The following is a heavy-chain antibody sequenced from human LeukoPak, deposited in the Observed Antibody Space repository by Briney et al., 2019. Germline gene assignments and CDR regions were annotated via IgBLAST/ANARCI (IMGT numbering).Heavy chain of an antibody. CDR2: INHSRST. V-gene: IGHV4-34*01. J-gene: IGHJ4*02. CDR3: ASRKLGNDY. D-gene: IGHD7-27*01. Sequence: SDTLSLTCAVCGGSFSRYYWSWIRQPPGKGLEWIGEINHSRSTNYNPSLKSRVTISVDTSKNQFSLKLISVSAADTALYYCASRKLGNDYWGQGTLVTVSS. CDR1: GGSFSRYY.